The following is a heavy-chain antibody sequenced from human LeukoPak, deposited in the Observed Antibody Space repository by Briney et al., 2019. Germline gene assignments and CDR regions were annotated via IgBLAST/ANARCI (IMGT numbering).Heavy chain of an antibody. Sequence: PGGSLRLSCAASGFNFFTYGMHWVRQGPGMGLEWVAVIAHDESNKNYADSVKGRFTISRDVSKNTLYLQMNSLRAEDTAQYYCARDHNYAVDVWGQGTTVTVSS. CDR3: ARDHNYAVDV. CDR2: IAHDESNK. J-gene: IGHJ6*02. V-gene: IGHV3-33*01. CDR1: GFNFFTYG.